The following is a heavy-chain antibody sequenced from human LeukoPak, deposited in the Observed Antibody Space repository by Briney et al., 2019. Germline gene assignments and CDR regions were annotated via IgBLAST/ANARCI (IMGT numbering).Heavy chain of an antibody. CDR2: ISWNSGSI. CDR1: GFTFDDYA. CDR3: AKDICRYGVCYTNYYYGMDV. V-gene: IGHV3-9*01. J-gene: IGHJ6*02. D-gene: IGHD2-8*01. Sequence: GGSLRLSCAASGFTFDDYAMHWVRQAPGKGLEWVSGISWNSGSIGYADSVKGRFTISRDNSKNSLYLQMNSLRTEDTALYYCAKDICRYGVCYTNYYYGMDVWGQGTTVTVSS.